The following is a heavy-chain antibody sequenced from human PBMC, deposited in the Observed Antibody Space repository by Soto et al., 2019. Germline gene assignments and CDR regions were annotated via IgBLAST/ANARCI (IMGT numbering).Heavy chain of an antibody. CDR1: GFTFSSHS. CDR2: ISSSSNYI. V-gene: IGHV3-21*01. J-gene: IGHJ3*02. Sequence: EVQLVESGGGLVRPGGSLRLSCAASGFTFSSHSINWVRQAPGKGLEWVSSISSSSNYIYYADSVKGRFTISRDNAKNSLYLQMNSLRAEDTAVYYCAKDTNRDTLRAFDIWGQGTVVIVSS. CDR3: AKDTNRDTLRAFDI. D-gene: IGHD3-16*02.